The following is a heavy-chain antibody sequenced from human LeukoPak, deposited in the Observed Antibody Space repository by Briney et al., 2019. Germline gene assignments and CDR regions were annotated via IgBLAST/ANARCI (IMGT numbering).Heavy chain of an antibody. V-gene: IGHV3-30*02. J-gene: IGHJ6*03. CDR1: GFTFSSYG. D-gene: IGHD3-10*01. CDR3: AKDRDVRYYYMDV. Sequence: GGSLRLSCAASGFTFSSYGMHWVRQAPGKGLEWVAFIRYDGSNKYYADSVKGRFTISRDNSKNTLYLQMNSLRAEDTAVYYCAKDRDVRYYYMDVWGKGTTVTVSS. CDR2: IRYDGSNK.